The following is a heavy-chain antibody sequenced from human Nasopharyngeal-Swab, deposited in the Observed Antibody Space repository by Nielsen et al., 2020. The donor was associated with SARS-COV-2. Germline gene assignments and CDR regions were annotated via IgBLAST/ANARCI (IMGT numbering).Heavy chain of an antibody. Sequence: WIRQPPGKGLEWIGYIYYNGSTYYNPSLKSRVNISVDTSKNQFSLKLSSVTAADTAVYYCARVPLWGVVVTADFPGYWYFDLWGRGTLVTVSS. D-gene: IGHD2-21*02. J-gene: IGHJ2*01. V-gene: IGHV4-30-4*01. CDR2: IYYNGST. CDR3: ARVPLWGVVVTADFPGYWYFDL.